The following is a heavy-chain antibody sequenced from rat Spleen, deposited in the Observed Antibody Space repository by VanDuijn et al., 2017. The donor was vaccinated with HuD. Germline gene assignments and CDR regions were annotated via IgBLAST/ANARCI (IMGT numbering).Heavy chain of an antibody. CDR3: ARAVDY. Sequence: QVQLKESGPGLVQSSQTLSLICTVSGFSLISHSVHWVRQPPGKGLEWMGVIWGNGSPNYNSALKSRLSISRDTSKSQVYLKMNSLQTEDTATYYCARAVDYWGQGVMVTVSS. J-gene: IGHJ2*01. CDR2: IWGNGSP. V-gene: IGHV2-13*01. CDR1: GFSLISHS.